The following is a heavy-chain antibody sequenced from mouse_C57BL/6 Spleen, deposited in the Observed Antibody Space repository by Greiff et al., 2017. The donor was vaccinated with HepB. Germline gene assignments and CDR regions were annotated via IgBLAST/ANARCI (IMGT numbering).Heavy chain of an antibody. D-gene: IGHD2-5*01. V-gene: IGHV6-3*01. Sequence: EVKVEESGGGLVQPGGSMKLSCVASGFTFSNYWMNWVRQSPEKGLEWVAQIRLKSDNYATHYAESVKGRFTISRDDSKSSVYLQMNNLRAEDTGIYYCTAYYSNYFYFDYWGQGTTLTVSS. CDR1: GFTFSNYW. CDR2: IRLKSDNYAT. J-gene: IGHJ2*01. CDR3: TAYYSNYFYFDY.